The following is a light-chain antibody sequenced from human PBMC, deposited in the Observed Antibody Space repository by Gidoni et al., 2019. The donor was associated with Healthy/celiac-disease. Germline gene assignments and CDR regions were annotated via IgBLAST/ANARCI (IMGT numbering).Light chain of an antibody. J-gene: IGKJ4*01. CDR2: GAS. CDR3: QRYNNWLLLT. V-gene: IGKV3-15*01. Sequence: EIVMTQSPATLSVSPGERATLSCRASQSVSSNLAWYQQKPGQAPRLLIYGASTRATGIPARCSGSGSGTEFTLTISSLQSEDFAVYYCQRYNNWLLLTFGGGTKVEIK. CDR1: QSVSSN.